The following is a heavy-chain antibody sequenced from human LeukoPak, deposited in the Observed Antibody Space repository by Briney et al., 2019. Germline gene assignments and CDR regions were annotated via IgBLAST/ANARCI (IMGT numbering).Heavy chain of an antibody. CDR1: GGSFSGYY. CDR3: ARGGVTPYFDY. Sequence: SETLSLTCAVYGGSFSGYYWSWLRQPLGKGLEGIGEINHSGSTHYNPSLKRRVTISVDTSKNQFSLTLSSVPAADAAVYYCARGGVTPYFDYWGQGTLVTVSS. V-gene: IGHV4-34*01. D-gene: IGHD2-21*02. CDR2: INHSGST. J-gene: IGHJ4*02.